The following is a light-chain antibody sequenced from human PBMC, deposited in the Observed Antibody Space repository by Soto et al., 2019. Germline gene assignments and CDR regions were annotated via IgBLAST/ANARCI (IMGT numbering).Light chain of an antibody. CDR2: ADS. V-gene: IGLV1-40*01. Sequence: QSVLTQPPSVSGAPGQRVTISCTGSSSNIGAGYDVHWYQQLPGTAPKLLLYADSNRPSGVPDRFSGSKSGTSASLAITGLQAEDEADYYCQSYDSSLSGWVFGGGTKVTVL. CDR3: QSYDSSLSGWV. J-gene: IGLJ3*02. CDR1: SSNIGAGYD.